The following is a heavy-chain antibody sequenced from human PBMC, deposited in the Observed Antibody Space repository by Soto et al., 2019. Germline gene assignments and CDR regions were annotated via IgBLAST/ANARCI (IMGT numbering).Heavy chain of an antibody. CDR1: GFTFTSYG. J-gene: IGHJ4*02. CDR2: FSGGSGAT. CDR3: VKWSRYGDY. D-gene: IGHD2-15*01. V-gene: IGHV3-23*01. Sequence: VKLLASGGGLVQPGGSRRPYSVVSGFTFTSYGLTWVRQAPGKGLEWVCGFSGGSGATHYRDSVNGRFTISRDDSRNTVYLQMNCLGVDDTSVYYCVKWSRYGDYWGLGTLVSVSS.